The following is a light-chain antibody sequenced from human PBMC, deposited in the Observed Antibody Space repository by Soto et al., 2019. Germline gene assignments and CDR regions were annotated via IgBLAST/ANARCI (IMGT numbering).Light chain of an antibody. V-gene: IGLV1-44*01. Sequence: QAVVTQPPSASGPPGQRVTISCSGSSSNIGSDTVNWFQQLPGTAPKLLIYSNNQRPSGVPDRFSGSKSGTSASLAISGLQSDDEAEYYCAAWDDYLNGPAFGGGTKVTVL. J-gene: IGLJ2*01. CDR2: SNN. CDR1: SSNIGSDT. CDR3: AAWDDYLNGPA.